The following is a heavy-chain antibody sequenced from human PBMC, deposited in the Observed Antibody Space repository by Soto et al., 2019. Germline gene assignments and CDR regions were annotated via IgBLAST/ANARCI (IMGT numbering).Heavy chain of an antibody. Sequence: SETLSLTSTVSDRSISCHYSYWGWIRQHPGKGLAQIGNIYYTGTTYYKPSLKSRVTLSVDTSKNQFSLRLSSVTAADTSGYYWARGIYYFDYWGQGTLFTVSS. J-gene: IGHJ4*02. D-gene: IGHD3-3*01. CDR3: ARGIYYFDY. CDR1: DRSISCHYSY. CDR2: IYYTGTT. V-gene: IGHV4-39*01.